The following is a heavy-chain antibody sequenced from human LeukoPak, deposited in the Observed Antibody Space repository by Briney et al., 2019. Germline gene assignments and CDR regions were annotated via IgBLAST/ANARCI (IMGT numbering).Heavy chain of an antibody. D-gene: IGHD1-26*01. J-gene: IGHJ3*02. Sequence: PSGGSLRLSCAASGFTFSSYAMSWVRQAPGKGLEWVSAISGSGGSTYYADSVKGRFTISRDNSKNTLYLQMNSLRAEDTAVYYCARGGSYLSAFDIWGQGTMVTVSS. CDR2: ISGSGGST. CDR3: ARGGSYLSAFDI. CDR1: GFTFSSYA. V-gene: IGHV3-23*01.